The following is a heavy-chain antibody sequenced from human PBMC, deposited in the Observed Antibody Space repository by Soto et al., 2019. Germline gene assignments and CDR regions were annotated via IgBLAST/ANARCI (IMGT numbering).Heavy chain of an antibody. CDR1: GFAFSSEW. Sequence: ALRLSCSASGFAFSSEWMHWVSQVPGKGLEWVSVIWFDGTNKYYADSVKGRFTVARDHSKTTLTLQMNRLRAEDPAMYYCAREERSFSLDHWGQGTRVTV. D-gene: IGHD1-26*01. J-gene: IGHJ4*02. V-gene: IGHV3-33*08. CDR3: AREERSFSLDH. CDR2: IWFDGTNK.